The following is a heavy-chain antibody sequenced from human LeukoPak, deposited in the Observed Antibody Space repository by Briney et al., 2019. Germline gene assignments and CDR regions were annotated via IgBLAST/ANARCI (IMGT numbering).Heavy chain of an antibody. Sequence: GGSLRLSCAASGFTFSSYWMHWVRQAPGKGLVWVSRIKSDGSTNYADSVKGRFTISRDNAKNTVSLQMNSLRAEDTGVYYCARAPSEIGGYYPEYFRHWGQGTLVTV. V-gene: IGHV3-74*01. D-gene: IGHD3-22*01. CDR2: IKSDGST. J-gene: IGHJ1*01. CDR1: GFTFSSYW. CDR3: ARAPSEIGGYYPEYFRH.